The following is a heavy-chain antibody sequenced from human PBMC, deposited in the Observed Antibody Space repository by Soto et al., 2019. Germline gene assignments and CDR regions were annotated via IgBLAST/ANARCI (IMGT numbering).Heavy chain of an antibody. CDR2: IYWDDDK. CDR3: AHRTPYDAFDI. D-gene: IGHD2-15*01. Sequence: QITLKESGPTLVKPTQTLTLTCTFSGFSLSTTGVGVGWIRQPPGKALEWLALIYWDDDKRYSPSPKSRLTVTKAPSKNHVVLTMTNIDPVDTATYYCAHRTPYDAFDIWGQGTMVTVSS. J-gene: IGHJ3*02. V-gene: IGHV2-5*02. CDR1: GFSLSTTGVG.